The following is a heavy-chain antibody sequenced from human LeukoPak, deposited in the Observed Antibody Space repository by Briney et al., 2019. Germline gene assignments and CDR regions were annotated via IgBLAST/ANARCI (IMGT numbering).Heavy chain of an antibody. Sequence: GGSLRLSCAASGFKFSDHYIDWVRQAPGKGLEWVGRSRNKASSYTTEYAASVEGRFTISRDVSESSLYLQMNSLRTEDTAVYYCARGKISAPPGYYYYMDVWGKGTTVTVSS. V-gene: IGHV3-72*01. CDR1: GFKFSDHY. CDR3: ARGKISAPPGYYYYMDV. J-gene: IGHJ6*03. CDR2: SRNKASSYTT. D-gene: IGHD3-10*01.